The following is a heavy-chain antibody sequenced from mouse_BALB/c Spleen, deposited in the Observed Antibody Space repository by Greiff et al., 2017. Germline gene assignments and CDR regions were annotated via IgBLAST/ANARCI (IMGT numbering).Heavy chain of an antibody. J-gene: IGHJ4*01. CDR3: TRDGYYGSYAMDY. Sequence: EVKLMESGGGLVQPGGSMKLSCVASGFTFSNYWMNWVRQSPEKGLEWVAEIRLKSNNYATHYAESVKGRFTISRDDSKSSVYLQMNNLRAEDTGIYYCTRDGYYGSYAMDYWGQGTSVTVSS. D-gene: IGHD2-3*01. CDR2: IRLKSNNYAT. CDR1: GFTFSNYW. V-gene: IGHV6-6*02.